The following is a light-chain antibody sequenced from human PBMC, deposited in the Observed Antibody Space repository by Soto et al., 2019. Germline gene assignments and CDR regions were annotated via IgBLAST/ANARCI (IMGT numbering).Light chain of an antibody. CDR1: QSVVYSSNNKNY. CDR3: QQYYSTPPT. J-gene: IGKJ4*01. Sequence: DIVMTQSPDSLAVSLGERATINCKSSQSVVYSSNNKNYSAGYQQKPGQPPKLLIYWASTRESGVPDRFSGSGSGTDFTLTISSLQAEDVAVYYCQQYYSTPPTFGGGTKVEIK. CDR2: WAS. V-gene: IGKV4-1*01.